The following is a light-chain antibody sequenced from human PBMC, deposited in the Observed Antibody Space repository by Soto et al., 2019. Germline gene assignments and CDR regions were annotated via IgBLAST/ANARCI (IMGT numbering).Light chain of an antibody. CDR1: QDINSR. Sequence: AIRVTQSPSSFSASTGDRVSVTCRASQDINSRLAWYQQKAGKAPKLLIYGASTLQSGAPSRFSGSYSGTDFTLPINYLQAEDFATYSCQQYHDDPVTFGGGNKVEIK. CDR3: QQYHDDPVT. J-gene: IGKJ4*01. V-gene: IGKV1-8*01. CDR2: GAS.